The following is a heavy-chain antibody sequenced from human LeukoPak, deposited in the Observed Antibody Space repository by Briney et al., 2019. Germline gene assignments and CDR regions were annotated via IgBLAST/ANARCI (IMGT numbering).Heavy chain of an antibody. Sequence: GRSLRLSCAASGFMFNVYGMHWVRQAPGKGLEWVAVIRYDGSDINYADSVKGRFTISRDNSKNPLYLEMNSLRVEDTAVYFCAGSWNIHFDYWGQGTLVTVSS. D-gene: IGHD1/OR15-1a*01. J-gene: IGHJ4*02. CDR1: GFMFNVYG. CDR2: IRYDGSDI. CDR3: AGSWNIHFDY. V-gene: IGHV3-33*01.